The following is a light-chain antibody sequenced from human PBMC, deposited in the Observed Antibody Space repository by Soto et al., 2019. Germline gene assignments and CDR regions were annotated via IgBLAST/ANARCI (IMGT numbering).Light chain of an antibody. CDR3: QQRSNWPPWT. CDR2: DAS. V-gene: IGKV3-11*01. Sequence: EIVLTQSPCTLSLSPGERATLSCRASQSVTSDYLAWYQQKPGQAPRLLIYDASNRATGIPARFSGSGSGTDFTLTISSLEPEDFAVYYCQQRSNWPPWTFGQGTKVDIK. CDR1: QSVTSDY. J-gene: IGKJ1*01.